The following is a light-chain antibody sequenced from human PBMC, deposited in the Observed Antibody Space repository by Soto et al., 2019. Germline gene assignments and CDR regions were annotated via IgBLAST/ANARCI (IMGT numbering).Light chain of an antibody. CDR3: SSYTSTSSLYV. J-gene: IGLJ1*01. CDR2: DVS. V-gene: IGLV2-14*03. Sequence: QSALTQPASVSGSPGQSITISCTGTSSDIGGYNYVSWYQQHPGKVPKLIIYDVSNRPSGVSNRFSGSKSGTAASLTISGLQAEDEADYYCSSYTSTSSLYVFGTGTKLTVL. CDR1: SSDIGGYNY.